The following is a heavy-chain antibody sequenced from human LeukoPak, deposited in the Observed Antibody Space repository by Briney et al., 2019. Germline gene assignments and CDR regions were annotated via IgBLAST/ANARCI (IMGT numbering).Heavy chain of an antibody. CDR3: ATTVTTEIEY. D-gene: IGHD4-17*01. Sequence: GGSLRLSCAASGITFNHYGMHWVRQAPGKGLEWVAVISNDGSNKYYADSVKGRFTISRDNSKNTLYLQMNSLRVEDTAVYYCATTVTTEIEYWGQGTLVTVSS. J-gene: IGHJ4*02. CDR1: GITFNHYG. CDR2: ISNDGSNK. V-gene: IGHV3-30*03.